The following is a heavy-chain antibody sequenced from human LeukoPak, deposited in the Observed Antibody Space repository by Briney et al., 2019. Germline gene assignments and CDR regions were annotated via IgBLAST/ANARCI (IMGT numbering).Heavy chain of an antibody. D-gene: IGHD1-26*01. CDR3: ARDLYSGSYQEAFDI. Sequence: ASVKVSCKASGYTFTSYGISWVRQAPGQGLEWMGWISAYNGNTNYAQKLQGRVTMTTDTSTSTAYMELRSLRSDDTAVYYCARDLYSGSYQEAFDIWGQGTMVTVSS. J-gene: IGHJ3*02. CDR2: ISAYNGNT. V-gene: IGHV1-18*01. CDR1: GYTFTSYG.